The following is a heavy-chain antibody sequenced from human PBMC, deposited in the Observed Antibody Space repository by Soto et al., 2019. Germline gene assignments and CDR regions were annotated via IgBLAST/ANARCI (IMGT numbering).Heavy chain of an antibody. CDR1: GFTFSNYA. V-gene: IGHV3-30-3*01. J-gene: IGHJ6*02. D-gene: IGHD4-17*01. CDR3: ARDHDYGIYYYYGMGV. CDR2: ISYDGNKK. Sequence: QVQLVESGGGVVQPGRSLRLSCAASGFTFSNYAMHWVRQAPGKGLEWVAVISYDGNKKYYADSVKGRFTISRDNSKNTLYLQMNSLRTEDTAVDYCARDHDYGIYYYYGMGVWGQGTTVTVSS.